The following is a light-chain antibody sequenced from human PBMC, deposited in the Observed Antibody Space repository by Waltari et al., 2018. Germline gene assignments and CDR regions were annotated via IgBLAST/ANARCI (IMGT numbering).Light chain of an antibody. CDR1: SSNIGNNY. CDR3: GTWDSGLSGAV. Sequence: QSVLTQPPSVSAAPGQRVTISCSGGSSNIGNNYVSWYRQFPGTAPKLLIYENTERPSGIPGRFSGSQSGTSATLDSTGLQAGDDADYDCGTWDSGLSGAVFGGGTHLTVL. CDR2: ENT. V-gene: IGLV1-51*02. J-gene: IGLJ7*01.